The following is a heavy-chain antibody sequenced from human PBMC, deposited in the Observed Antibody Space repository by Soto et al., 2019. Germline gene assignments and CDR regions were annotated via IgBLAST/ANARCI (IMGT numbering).Heavy chain of an antibody. D-gene: IGHD3-3*01. CDR1: GYTFTSYA. Sequence: ASVKVSCKASGYTFTSYAMHWVRQAPGQRLEWMGWINAGNGNTKYSQKFQGRVTITRDTSASTAYMELSSLRSEDTAVYYCARGIDYDCWSGYNYYYYYYGMDVWGQGTTVTVSS. CDR3: ARGIDYDCWSGYNYYYYYYGMDV. V-gene: IGHV1-3*01. J-gene: IGHJ6*02. CDR2: INAGNGNT.